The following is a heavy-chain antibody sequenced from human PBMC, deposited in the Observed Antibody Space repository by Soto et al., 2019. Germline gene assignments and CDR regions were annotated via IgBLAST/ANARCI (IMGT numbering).Heavy chain of an antibody. CDR3: AKDRYCSSTSCYSRYSHFDY. V-gene: IGHV3-23*01. CDR1: GFTFSSYA. Sequence: GGSLRLSCAASGFTFSSYAMSWVRQAPGKGLGWVSAISGSGGSTYYADSVKGRFTISRDNSKNTLYLQMNSLRAEDTAVYYCAKDRYCSSTSCYSRYSHFDYWGQGTLVTVSS. J-gene: IGHJ4*02. D-gene: IGHD2-2*01. CDR2: ISGSGGST.